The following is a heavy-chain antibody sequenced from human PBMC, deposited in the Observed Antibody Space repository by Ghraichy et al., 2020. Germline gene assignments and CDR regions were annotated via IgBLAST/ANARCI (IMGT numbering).Heavy chain of an antibody. CDR2: IKRDGSEK. J-gene: IGHJ3*01. D-gene: IGHD2-15*01. CDR3: ARDPGFCSGGICYDVFDV. CDR1: GFTFSRDW. Sequence: GGSLRLSCVGSGFTFSRDWMTWVRQAPGKGLEWVANIKRDGSEKYYVDSVKGRFTISRDNAKNSLYLQMNSLRAEDTAVYYCARDPGFCSGGICYDVFDVWGQGTMVTVSS. V-gene: IGHV3-7*03.